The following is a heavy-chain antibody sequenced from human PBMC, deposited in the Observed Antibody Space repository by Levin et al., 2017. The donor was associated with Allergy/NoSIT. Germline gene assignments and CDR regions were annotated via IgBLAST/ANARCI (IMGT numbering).Heavy chain of an antibody. D-gene: IGHD5-18*01. V-gene: IGHV3-30*18. CDR3: AKGGYSFPNYYFDY. J-gene: IGHJ4*02. CDR1: GFTFSSYG. Sequence: GESLKISCAASGFTFSSYGMHWVRQAPGKGLEWVAVISYDGSNKYYADSVKGRFTISRDNSKNTLYLQMNSLRAEDTAVYYCAKGGYSFPNYYFDYWGQGTLVTVSS. CDR2: ISYDGSNK.